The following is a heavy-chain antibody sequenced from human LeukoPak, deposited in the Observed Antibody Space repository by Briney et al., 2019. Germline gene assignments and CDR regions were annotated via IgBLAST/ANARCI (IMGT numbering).Heavy chain of an antibody. CDR3: AKVSSSGWYARFDF. D-gene: IGHD6-19*01. Sequence: GGSLRLSCADSGFTFSSYAMSWVRQAPGKGLEWVSGISGSGGTTYHADPVKGRFTISRDNSKNTLYLQMSSLRAEDTAVYYCAKVSSSGWYARFDFWGQGTLVTVSS. V-gene: IGHV3-23*01. CDR1: GFTFSSYA. J-gene: IGHJ4*02. CDR2: ISGSGGTT.